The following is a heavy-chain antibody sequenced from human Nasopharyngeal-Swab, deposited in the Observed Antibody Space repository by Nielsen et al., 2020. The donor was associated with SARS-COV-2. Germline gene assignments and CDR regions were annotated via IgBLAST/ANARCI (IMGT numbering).Heavy chain of an antibody. CDR1: GFTFSSYA. CDR3: AKHPIRIYYYYMDV. V-gene: IGHV3-23*01. J-gene: IGHJ6*03. Sequence: GESLKISCAASGFTFSSYAMSWVRQAPGKGLEWVSAISGSGGSTYYADSVEGRFTISRDNSKNTLYLQMNSLRAEDTAVYYCAKHPIRIYYYYMDVWGKGTTVTVSS. D-gene: IGHD2/OR15-2a*01. CDR2: ISGSGGST.